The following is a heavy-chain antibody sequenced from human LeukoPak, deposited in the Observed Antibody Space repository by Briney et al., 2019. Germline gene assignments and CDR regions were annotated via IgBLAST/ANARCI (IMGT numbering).Heavy chain of an antibody. CDR3: AKATVVTSRCYYYMDV. V-gene: IGHV3-23*01. J-gene: IGHJ6*03. Sequence: GGSLRLSCAASGFTFSSYATSWVRQAPGKGLEWVSAISGSGGSTYYADSVKGRFTISRDNSKNTLYLQMNSLRAEDTAVYYCAKATVVTSRCYYYMDVWGKGTTVTVSS. CDR2: ISGSGGST. CDR1: GFTFSSYA. D-gene: IGHD4-23*01.